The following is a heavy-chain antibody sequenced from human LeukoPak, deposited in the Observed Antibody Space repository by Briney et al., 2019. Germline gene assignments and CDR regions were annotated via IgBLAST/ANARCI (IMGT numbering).Heavy chain of an antibody. CDR1: GFPLSSFT. CDR3: ARESAYYDSSGYYHAFDY. D-gene: IGHD3-22*01. Sequence: GGSLRLSWAASGFPLSSFTMNWVGQAPGKGLGGVSYFSGSSSTIYYADSVKGRFTISRDNAKNSLYLQMNSLRAEDTAVYYCARESAYYDSSGYYHAFDYWGQGTLVTVSS. V-gene: IGHV3-48*04. J-gene: IGHJ4*02. CDR2: FSGSSSTI.